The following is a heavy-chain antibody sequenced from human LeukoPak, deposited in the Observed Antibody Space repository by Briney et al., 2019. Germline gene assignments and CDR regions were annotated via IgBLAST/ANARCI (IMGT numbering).Heavy chain of an antibody. CDR3: TRDSDTAMVIYYGMDV. Sequence: GASVKVSCKASGYTFTSYGISWVRQAPGQGLEWMGWFSAYNGNTNYAQKLQGRVTMTTDTSTSTAYMELRSLRSDDTAVYYCTRDSDTAMVIYYGMDVWGQGTTVTVSS. D-gene: IGHD5-18*01. J-gene: IGHJ6*02. CDR2: FSAYNGNT. V-gene: IGHV1-18*01. CDR1: GYTFTSYG.